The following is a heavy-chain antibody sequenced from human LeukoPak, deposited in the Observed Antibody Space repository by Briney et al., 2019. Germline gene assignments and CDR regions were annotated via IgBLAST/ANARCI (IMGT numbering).Heavy chain of an antibody. Sequence: ASVKVSCKASGGTFSSYAISWVRQAPGQGLEWMGRINPNSGGTNYAQKFQGRVTMTRDTSISTAYMELSRLRSDDTAVYYCARAGEESGYINWVDYWGQGTLVTVSS. CDR1: GGTFSSYA. V-gene: IGHV1-2*06. CDR3: ARAGEESGYINWVDY. J-gene: IGHJ4*02. CDR2: INPNSGGT. D-gene: IGHD3-3*01.